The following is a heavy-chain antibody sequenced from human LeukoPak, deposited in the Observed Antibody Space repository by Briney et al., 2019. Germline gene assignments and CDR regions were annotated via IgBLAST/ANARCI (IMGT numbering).Heavy chain of an antibody. J-gene: IGHJ4*02. CDR2: ISYDGSSK. CDR1: GLTFSSHG. D-gene: IGHD6-25*01. V-gene: IGHV3-30*18. CDR3: AKDRSSGWTFDY. Sequence: GGSLRLSCAASGLTFSSHGMHWVRQAPGKGLEWVALISYDGSSKYYADSVKGRFTISRDNSKSTLYLQMNSLRAEDTAVYYCAKDRSSGWTFDYWGQGTLVTVSS.